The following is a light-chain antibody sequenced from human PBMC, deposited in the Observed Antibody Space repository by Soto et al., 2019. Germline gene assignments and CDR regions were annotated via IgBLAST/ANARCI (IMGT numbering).Light chain of an antibody. CDR1: QSVGSSY. CDR3: QQYNNWPPWT. V-gene: IGKV3-15*01. J-gene: IGKJ1*01. Sequence: EIVLTQSPGTLSLSPGERATLSCRASQSVGSSYLAWYLQKPGQAPRLLIYGASDRATGIPARFSGSGSGTEFTLTISSLQSEDFAVYYCQQYNNWPPWTFGRGTKVDIK. CDR2: GAS.